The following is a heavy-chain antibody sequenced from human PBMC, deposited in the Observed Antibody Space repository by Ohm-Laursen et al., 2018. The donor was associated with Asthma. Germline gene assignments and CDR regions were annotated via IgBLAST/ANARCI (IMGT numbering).Heavy chain of an antibody. CDR1: GASVGDSD. J-gene: IGHJ4*02. Sequence: SDTLSLTCTVSGASVGDSDWSWVRQPPGREVEFIAYILFRGGANYNPSLKSRVTLSTDTSKNQVSLRLSSVSAADTALYFCTKLDWVQSMFDSWGPGTLVTVSS. CDR2: ILFRGGA. D-gene: IGHD3-9*01. CDR3: TKLDWVQSMFDS. V-gene: IGHV4-59*02.